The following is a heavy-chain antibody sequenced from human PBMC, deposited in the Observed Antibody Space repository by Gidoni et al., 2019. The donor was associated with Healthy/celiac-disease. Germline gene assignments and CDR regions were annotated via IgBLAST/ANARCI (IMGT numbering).Heavy chain of an antibody. V-gene: IGHV3-30*01. CDR3: AREGGYPNWFDP. J-gene: IGHJ5*02. CDR2: ISYDGSNK. D-gene: IGHD3-16*02. CDR1: GFPFSRYA. Sequence: QVQLVESGGGVVQPGRSLRLSCSASGFPFSRYAMHWVRQAPGKGLEWVAVISYDGSNKYYADSVKGRFTISRDNSKNTLYLKMNSLRAEDTAVYYCAREGGYPNWFDPWGQGTLVTVSS.